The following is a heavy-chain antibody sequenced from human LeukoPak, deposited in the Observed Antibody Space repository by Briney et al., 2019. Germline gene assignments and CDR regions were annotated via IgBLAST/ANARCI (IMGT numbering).Heavy chain of an antibody. V-gene: IGHV3-66*04. CDR1: GFTVTSNY. J-gene: IGHJ4*02. CDR3: ARLTYNYGTGSGFDF. Sequence: GGSLTLSCAPSGFTVTSNYMSWVRQPAGRGLEWVSVIYGGGSTYYADSVKGRFTISRDNSKNTLYLQMNSLRAEDTAVYYCARLTYNYGTGSGFDFWGQGTLVTVSS. CDR2: IYGGGST. D-gene: IGHD5-18*01.